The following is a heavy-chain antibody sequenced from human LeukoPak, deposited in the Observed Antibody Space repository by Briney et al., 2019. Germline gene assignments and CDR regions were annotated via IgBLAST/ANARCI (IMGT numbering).Heavy chain of an antibody. CDR2: ISGSGGST. CDR1: GFTFSSYA. D-gene: IGHD5-18*01. Sequence: GGYLRLSCAASGFTFSSYAMSWVRPAPGKGLEWVSAISGSGGSTYYADSVKGRFTISRDNSKNTLYLQMNSLRAEDTAVYFCARDGAGGYSYGSFDYWGQGTLVTVSS. V-gene: IGHV3-23*01. J-gene: IGHJ4*02. CDR3: ARDGAGGYSYGSFDY.